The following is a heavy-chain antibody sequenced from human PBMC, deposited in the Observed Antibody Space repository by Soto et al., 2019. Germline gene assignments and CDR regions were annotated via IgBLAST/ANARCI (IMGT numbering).Heavy chain of an antibody. CDR2: INAGNGNT. Sequence: QVQLVQSGAEVKKPGASVKVSCKASGYTFTSYAMHWVRQAPGQRLEWMGWINAGNGNTKYSQKFQGRVTITRDTSASTAYMERSSLRSEDTAVYYCAGGCTNGVCYLYAFDIWGQGTMVTVSS. J-gene: IGHJ3*02. CDR1: GYTFTSYA. V-gene: IGHV1-3*01. CDR3: AGGCTNGVCYLYAFDI. D-gene: IGHD2-8*01.